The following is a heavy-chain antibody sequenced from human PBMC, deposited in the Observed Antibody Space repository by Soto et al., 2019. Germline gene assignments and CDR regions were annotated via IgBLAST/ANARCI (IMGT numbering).Heavy chain of an antibody. CDR3: ARVTLEGGHDAFDI. D-gene: IGHD1-1*01. CDR1: GGTFSSYS. Sequence: SVKVSCKASGGTFSSYSISWVRQAPGQGLEWMGGIIPIFGTANYAQKFQGRVTITADESTSTTYMELSSLRSEDTAVYYCARVTLEGGHDAFDIWGQGTMVTVSS. V-gene: IGHV1-69*13. J-gene: IGHJ3*02. CDR2: IIPIFGTA.